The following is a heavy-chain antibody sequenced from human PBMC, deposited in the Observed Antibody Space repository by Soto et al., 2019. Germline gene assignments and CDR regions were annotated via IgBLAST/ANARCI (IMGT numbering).Heavy chain of an antibody. Sequence: GGSLRLSCAASGFTFSSYIMHWDRQTPGKGLVWVSRITTDGSTTTYADSVRGRFTICRDNAKNTLYLQMNSLSAEDTAVYYCARDQEWVIFDCWGQGTLVTVSS. J-gene: IGHJ4*02. CDR1: GFTFSSYI. CDR2: ITTDGSTT. V-gene: IGHV3-74*01. CDR3: ARDQEWVIFDC. D-gene: IGHD3-3*01.